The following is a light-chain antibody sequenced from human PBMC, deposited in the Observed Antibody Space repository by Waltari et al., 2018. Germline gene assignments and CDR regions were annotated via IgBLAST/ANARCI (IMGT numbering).Light chain of an antibody. V-gene: IGKV1-5*01. Sequence: DIQMTQSPSTLSPSVGDRVTFTCRASESIGTSLAWYQQKSGKAPKLLIYHASTLEGGVPSRFSGSGSGTDFTLTISSLQPDDFATYFCQQYYTYSLWAFGQGTKVETK. CDR2: HAS. CDR1: ESIGTS. J-gene: IGKJ1*01. CDR3: QQYYTYSLWA.